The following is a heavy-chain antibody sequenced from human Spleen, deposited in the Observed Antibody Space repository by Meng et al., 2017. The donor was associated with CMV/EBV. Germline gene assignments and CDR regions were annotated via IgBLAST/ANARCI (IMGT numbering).Heavy chain of an antibody. V-gene: IGHV1-8*03. Sequence: ASVKVSCKASGYTFTGYYMHWVRQAPGQGLEWMGWMNPNSGNTGYAQKFQGRVTITRNTSISTAYMELSSLRSEDTAVYYCALGWGGARIGYYDFWSGFYYYGMDVWGQGTTVTVSS. CDR1: GYTFTGYY. CDR3: ALGWGGARIGYYDFWSGFYYYGMDV. D-gene: IGHD3-3*01. J-gene: IGHJ6*02. CDR2: MNPNSGNT.